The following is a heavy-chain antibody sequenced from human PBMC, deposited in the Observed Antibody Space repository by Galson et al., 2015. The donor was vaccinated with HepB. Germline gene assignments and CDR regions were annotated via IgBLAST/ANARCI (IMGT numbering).Heavy chain of an antibody. V-gene: IGHV3-9*01. CDR1: GFTFEDYA. Sequence: SLRLSCAASGFTFEDYAMHWVRQVPGKGLEWVSGTSWNSDFTGYADSVRGRFTISRDNAKYSLYLQMNSLRAEDTALYYCAQDLTYYYGSGSYFVGMDVWGQGTTVTVSS. CDR3: AQDLTYYYGSGSYFVGMDV. D-gene: IGHD3-10*01. CDR2: TSWNSDFT. J-gene: IGHJ6*02.